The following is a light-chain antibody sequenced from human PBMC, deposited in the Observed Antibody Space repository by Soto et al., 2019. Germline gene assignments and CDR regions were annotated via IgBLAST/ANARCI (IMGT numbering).Light chain of an antibody. J-gene: IGKJ1*01. V-gene: IGKV3-20*01. CDR3: QQYGSSGT. CDR2: GAS. Sequence: EIVLTQCPGTLSLSPGERATLSCGASQSVSNNYLAWYQQKPGQAPRLLIYGASNRATGIPDRFSGSGSGTDFTLTISRLEPEDFAVYYCQQYGSSGTFGQGTKVDI. CDR1: QSVSNNY.